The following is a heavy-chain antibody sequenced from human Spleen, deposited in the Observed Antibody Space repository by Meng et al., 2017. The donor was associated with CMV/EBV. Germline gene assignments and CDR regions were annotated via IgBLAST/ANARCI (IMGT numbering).Heavy chain of an antibody. Sequence: GGSLRLSCAASGFSFSSYAMHWVRQAPGKGLEWVAFIRYDGSTEYYTDSVKGRFTISRDNSRNTLYLQMNCLRADDTANYYCATIAGPPSRGQGTLVTVSS. V-gene: IGHV3-30*02. CDR3: ATIAGPPS. CDR2: IRYDGSTE. J-gene: IGHJ4*02. CDR1: GFSFSSYA.